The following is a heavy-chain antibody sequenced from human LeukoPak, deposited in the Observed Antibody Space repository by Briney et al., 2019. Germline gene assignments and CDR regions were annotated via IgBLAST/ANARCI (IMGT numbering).Heavy chain of an antibody. CDR3: ARDSGYYYGSGSYLPFDY. CDR1: GGSISSSNYY. J-gene: IGHJ4*02. D-gene: IGHD3-10*01. Sequence: SETLSLTCTVSGGSISSSNYYWGWIRQPPGKGLEWIGSIYYSGSTYYSPSLKSRVTISVDTSKNQFSLKLSSVTAADTAVYYCARDSGYYYGSGSYLPFDYWGQGTLVTVSS. V-gene: IGHV4-39*07. CDR2: IYYSGST.